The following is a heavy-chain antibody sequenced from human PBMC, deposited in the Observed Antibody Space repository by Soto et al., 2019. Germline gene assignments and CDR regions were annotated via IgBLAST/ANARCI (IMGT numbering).Heavy chain of an antibody. CDR1: GYTFTSYA. CDR2: INAGNGNT. Sequence: QVQLVQSGAEVKKPGASVKVSCKASGYTFTSYAMHWVRQAPGQRLEWMGWINAGNGNTKFSQKFQGRVTITGDTSASTAYMELSSLRSEDTAVYYCARGSCSSTSCNRAEDVWGQGTTVTVSS. D-gene: IGHD2-2*01. CDR3: ARGSCSSTSCNRAEDV. J-gene: IGHJ6*02. V-gene: IGHV1-3*01.